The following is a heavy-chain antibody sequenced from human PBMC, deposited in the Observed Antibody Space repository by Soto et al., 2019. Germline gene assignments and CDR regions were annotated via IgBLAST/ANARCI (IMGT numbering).Heavy chain of an antibody. CDR2: ISAYNGNT. CDR1: GYTFTNYG. CDR3: ARIVGADRRWFDP. V-gene: IGHV1-18*01. Sequence: ASVKVSCKASGYTFTNYGLTWVRQAPGQGLEWMGWISAYNGNTNYAQNLQGRVTMTTDTSTSTAYMELRSLRSDDTAVYYCARIVGADRRWFDPWGQGTLVTVSS. D-gene: IGHD1-26*01. J-gene: IGHJ5*02.